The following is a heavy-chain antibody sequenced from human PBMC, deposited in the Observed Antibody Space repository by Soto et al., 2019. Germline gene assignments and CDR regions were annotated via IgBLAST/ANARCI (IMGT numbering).Heavy chain of an antibody. J-gene: IGHJ4*02. CDR2: ISGSGGST. CDR1: GFTFSSYA. CDR3: ATPATGDYDILTGYYLSFDY. V-gene: IGHV3-23*01. D-gene: IGHD3-9*01. Sequence: GGSLRLSCAASGFTFSSYAMSWVRQAPGKGLEWVSAISGSGGSTYYADSVKGRFTISRDNSKNTLYLQMNSLRAEDTAVYYCATPATGDYDILTGYYLSFDYWGQGTLVTAPS.